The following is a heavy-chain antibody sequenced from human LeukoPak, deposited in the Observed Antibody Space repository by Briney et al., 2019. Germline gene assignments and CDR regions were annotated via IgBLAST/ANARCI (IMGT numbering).Heavy chain of an antibody. CDR2: IYHSGST. Sequence: SETQSLTCTVSGYSISSGYYWGWIRQPPGKGLEWIGSIYHSGSTYYNPSLKSRVTISVDTSKNQFSLKLSSVTAADTAVHYCARASHRSHDTIYGMDVWGQGTTVIVSS. D-gene: IGHD3-9*01. CDR1: GYSISSGYY. CDR3: ARASHRSHDTIYGMDV. V-gene: IGHV4-38-2*02. J-gene: IGHJ6*02.